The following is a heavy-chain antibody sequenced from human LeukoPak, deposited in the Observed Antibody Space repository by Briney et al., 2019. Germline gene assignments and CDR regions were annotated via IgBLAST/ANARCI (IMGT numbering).Heavy chain of an antibody. CDR1: GFTFSSYW. Sequence: PGGSLRLSRGASGFTFSSYWMHWVRQAPGKGLVWVSGINTDGSSTYYADSVKGRFTISRDNAKNTLYLQMNSLRAEDTAVYYCYGGNAKHWGQGTLVTVSS. CDR2: INTDGSST. V-gene: IGHV3-74*01. D-gene: IGHD4-23*01. J-gene: IGHJ1*01. CDR3: YGGNAKH.